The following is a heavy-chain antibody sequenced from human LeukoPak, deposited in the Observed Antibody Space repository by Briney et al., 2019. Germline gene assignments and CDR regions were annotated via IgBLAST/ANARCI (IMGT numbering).Heavy chain of an antibody. V-gene: IGHV3-15*01. J-gene: IGHJ4*02. CDR2: IKSKTEGGTA. CDR1: GFTFNNAW. D-gene: IGHD5-12*01. CDR3: TTVGGYDYFDY. Sequence: GGSLRLSCAASGFTFNNAWMNWLRQAPGKGLEWVGRIKSKTEGGTAVYAAPVKGRFTISRDESKNTLFLQLNSLKTEDTAVYYCTTVGGYDYFDYWGQGTLVTVSS.